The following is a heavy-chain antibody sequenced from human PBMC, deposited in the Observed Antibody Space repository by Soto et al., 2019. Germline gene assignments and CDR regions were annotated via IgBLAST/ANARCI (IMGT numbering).Heavy chain of an antibody. V-gene: IGHV4-61*01. D-gene: IGHD4-17*01. Sequence: SETLSLTCTVSGGSVSSGSYYWSWIRQPPGKGLEWIGYIYYSGSTYYNPSLKSRVTISVDTSKNQFSLKLSSVTAADTAVYYCARVSGDYHNWFDPWGQGTLVTVS. CDR1: GGSVSSGSYY. CDR3: ARVSGDYHNWFDP. CDR2: IYYSGST. J-gene: IGHJ5*02.